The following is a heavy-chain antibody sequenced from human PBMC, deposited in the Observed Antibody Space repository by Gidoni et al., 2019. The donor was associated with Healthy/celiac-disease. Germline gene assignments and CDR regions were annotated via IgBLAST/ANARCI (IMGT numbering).Heavy chain of an antibody. Sequence: EVKVLESGGGLVQPGGSLRLSCAASGFTFSSYAMIWVRQAPGKGLEWVSAIDGRGTTTYYADSAKGRFTISRDNPKKTLYMQMNSLRVDDTAVYYCAPSEYSSSADDFDTWGQGTMVTVSS. CDR2: IDGRGTTT. CDR3: APSEYSSSADDFDT. CDR1: GFTFSSYA. J-gene: IGHJ3*02. D-gene: IGHD6-6*01. V-gene: IGHV3-23*05.